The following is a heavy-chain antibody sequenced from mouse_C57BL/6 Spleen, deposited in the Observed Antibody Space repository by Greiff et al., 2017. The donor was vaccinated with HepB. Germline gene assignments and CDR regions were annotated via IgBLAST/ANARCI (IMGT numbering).Heavy chain of an antibody. D-gene: IGHD1-1*01. CDR1: GFNIKDDY. Sequence: VQLQQSGAELVRPGASVKLSCTASGFNIKDDYMHWVKQRPEQGLEWIGWIDPENGDTEYASKFQGKATITADTSSNTAYLQLSSLTSEDTAVYYCTTSLLLRYFWYFDVWGTGTTVTVSS. J-gene: IGHJ1*03. CDR2: IDPENGDT. V-gene: IGHV14-4*01. CDR3: TTSLLLRYFWYFDV.